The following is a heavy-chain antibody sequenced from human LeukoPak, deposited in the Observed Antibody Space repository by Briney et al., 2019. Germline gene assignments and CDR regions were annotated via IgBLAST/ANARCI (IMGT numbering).Heavy chain of an antibody. D-gene: IGHD6-6*01. CDR1: GGSISSYY. J-gene: IGHJ4*02. V-gene: IGHV4-4*07. Sequence: SETLSLTSTVSGGSISSYYWSWIRQPAGKGLEWIGRIYTSGSTNYNPSLKSRVTMSVDTSKNRFSLKLSSVTAADTAVYYCAREAGKYSSSSLVDWGQGTLVTVSS. CDR3: AREAGKYSSSSLVD. CDR2: IYTSGST.